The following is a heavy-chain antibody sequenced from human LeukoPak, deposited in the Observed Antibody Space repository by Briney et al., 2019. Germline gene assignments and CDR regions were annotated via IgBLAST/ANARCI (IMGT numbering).Heavy chain of an antibody. D-gene: IGHD3-9*01. Sequence: GGSLRLSCAASGFTFSSYSMNWVRQAPGKGLEWVSSISSSSSYIYYADSVKGRFTISRDNAKNSLYLQMNSLRAEDTAVYYCARVEGVRYFDWWDYYGMDVWGQGTTVTVSS. CDR3: ARVEGVRYFDWWDYYGMDV. V-gene: IGHV3-21*01. CDR1: GFTFSSYS. CDR2: ISSSSSYI. J-gene: IGHJ6*02.